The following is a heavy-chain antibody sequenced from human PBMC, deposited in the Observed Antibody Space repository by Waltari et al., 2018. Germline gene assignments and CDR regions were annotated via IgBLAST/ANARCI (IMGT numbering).Heavy chain of an antibody. Sequence: QLQLQESGPGLVKPSETLSLTCTVSGGSISSSSYYWGWIRQPPGKGLEWIGSIYYSGSTYYNPSLKSRVTISVDTSKNQFSLKLSSVTAADTAVYYCARLGRGLNYYDSSGYYDPPYYFDYWGQGTLVTVSS. CDR2: IYYSGST. D-gene: IGHD3-22*01. CDR3: ARLGRGLNYYDSSGYYDPPYYFDY. CDR1: GGSISSSSYY. V-gene: IGHV4-39*01. J-gene: IGHJ4*02.